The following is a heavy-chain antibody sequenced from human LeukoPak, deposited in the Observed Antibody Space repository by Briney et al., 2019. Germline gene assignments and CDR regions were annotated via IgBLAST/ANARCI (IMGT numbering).Heavy chain of an antibody. CDR1: GGSMSPYH. D-gene: IGHD6-19*01. V-gene: IGHV4-59*08. CDR3: ARAVSGRFDY. CDR2: IYYSGST. J-gene: IGHJ4*02. Sequence: SETLSLTCTVSGGSMSPYHWGWIRQPPGKGLEWTGYIYYSGSTNYNPSLNSRVTISVDTSKNQFSLRLSSVTAADTAIYYCARAVSGRFDYWDQGTLVTVSS.